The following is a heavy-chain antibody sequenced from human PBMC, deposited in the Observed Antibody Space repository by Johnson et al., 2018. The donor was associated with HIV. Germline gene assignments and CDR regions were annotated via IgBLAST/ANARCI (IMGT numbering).Heavy chain of an antibody. D-gene: IGHD5-24*01. J-gene: IGHJ3*01. CDR2: IQYDGSNN. Sequence: QEQLVESGGGVVQPGGSLRLSCAASGFTFSSYGMHWVRQAPGKGLEWMAFIQYDGSNNYYADSVKGRFTISRDNSKNTLYLQMNSLRPEDTAVYYCAKDWDRWLQPPGVAFDFWGQGTMVTVSS. CDR1: GFTFSSYG. CDR3: AKDWDRWLQPPGVAFDF. V-gene: IGHV3-30*02.